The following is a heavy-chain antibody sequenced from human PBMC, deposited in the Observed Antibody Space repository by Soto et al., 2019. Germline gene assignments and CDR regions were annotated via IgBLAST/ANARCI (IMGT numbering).Heavy chain of an antibody. CDR1: GFTFSSSA. Sequence: PVGSLRLSCIASGFTFSSSAMSWVRQAPGRGLEWVSGISGSGAGTYYADSVKGRFTISRDNAKNTLYLQMSGLRAEDTAVYYCAKGPTIFGAVISFDYYYGMYVWGQGTPVTVSS. CDR2: ISGSGAGT. CDR3: AKGPTIFGAVISFDYYYGMYV. J-gene: IGHJ6*02. D-gene: IGHD3-16*02. V-gene: IGHV3-23*01.